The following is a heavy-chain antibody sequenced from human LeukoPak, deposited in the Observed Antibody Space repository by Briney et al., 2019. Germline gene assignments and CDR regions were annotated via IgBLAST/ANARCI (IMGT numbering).Heavy chain of an antibody. V-gene: IGHV4-34*01. Sequence: SSETLSLTCAVYGGSFSGYYWSWIRQPPGKGLEWIGEINHSGSTNYNPSLKSRVTISVDTSKNQFSLKLSSVTAADTAAYYCARATPAVVVPAAMSYYYYYMDVWGKGTTVTVSS. CDR2: INHSGST. CDR1: GGSFSGYY. D-gene: IGHD2-2*01. CDR3: ARATPAVVVPAAMSYYYYYMDV. J-gene: IGHJ6*03.